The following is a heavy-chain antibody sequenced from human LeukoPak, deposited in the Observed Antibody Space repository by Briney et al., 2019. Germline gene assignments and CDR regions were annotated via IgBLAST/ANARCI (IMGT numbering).Heavy chain of an antibody. CDR2: IYHSGST. V-gene: IGHV4-30-2*01. J-gene: IGHJ4*02. Sequence: PSETLSLTCAVSGVSISSGGYSWSWIRQPPGKGLEWIGYIYHSGSTYYNPSLKSRVTISVDRSKNQFSLKLSSVTAADTAVYYCARSDYGFDYWGQGTLVTVSS. D-gene: IGHD4-17*01. CDR3: ARSDYGFDY. CDR1: GVSISSGGYS.